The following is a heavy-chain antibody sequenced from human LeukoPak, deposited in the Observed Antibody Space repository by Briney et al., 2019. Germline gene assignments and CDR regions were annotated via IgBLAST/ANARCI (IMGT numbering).Heavy chain of an antibody. CDR3: ARCRSGNTKWFDP. D-gene: IGHD1-1*01. V-gene: IGHV3-7*05. CDR1: GFTFSSYW. CDR2: IKQDGSEK. Sequence: PGGSLRLSCAASGFTFSSYWMSWGRQAPGKGLEWVANIKQDGSEKYYVDSVKGRFTISRDNAKNSLYLQTNSLRAEDTAVYYCARCRSGNTKWFDPWGQGTMVTVSS. J-gene: IGHJ5*01.